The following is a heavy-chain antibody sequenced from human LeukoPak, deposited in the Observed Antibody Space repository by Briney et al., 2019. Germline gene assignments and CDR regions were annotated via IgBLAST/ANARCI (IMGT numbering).Heavy chain of an antibody. J-gene: IGHJ4*02. CDR2: MNPNSGKT. Sequence: ASVKVSCKASGYTFTSYDINWVGQAAGQGREGRGWMNPNSGKTGYAQKFQGRVTMTTNTSITTAYMQLSSLTSEDTAVYYCARGRGYCSSTSCYETLDYWGQGTLVTVSS. D-gene: IGHD2-2*01. CDR3: ARGRGYCSSTSCYETLDY. V-gene: IGHV1-8*01. CDR1: GYTFTSYD.